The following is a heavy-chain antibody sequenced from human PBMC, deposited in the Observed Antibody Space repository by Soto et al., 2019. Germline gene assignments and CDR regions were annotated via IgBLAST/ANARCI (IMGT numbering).Heavy chain of an antibody. D-gene: IGHD3-3*01. V-gene: IGHV3-23*01. Sequence: GGSLRLSCTTSGFSFASFAMTWVRQAPGKGLEWVATISGSDGKTYYADSVKGRFSISRDTSRNTLYLQMNSLRADDTAIYYCAKWSYLDYWGQGTRVTVSS. J-gene: IGHJ4*02. CDR3: AKWSYLDY. CDR2: ISGSDGKT. CDR1: GFSFASFA.